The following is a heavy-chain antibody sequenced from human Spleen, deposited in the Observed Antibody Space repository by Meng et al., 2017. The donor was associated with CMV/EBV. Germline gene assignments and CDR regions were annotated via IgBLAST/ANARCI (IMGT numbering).Heavy chain of an antibody. Sequence: SALWTWVRPVPEKGLEWIVEIYHSVSTNYTPSLTSRVTISVDKFKNQFSLKLGSVTAADTAVYYCARIERRRILKYCGSDCSTTDYWGQGTLVTVSS. J-gene: IGHJ4*02. CDR2: IYHSVST. D-gene: IGHD2-21*02. V-gene: IGHV4-4*02. CDR1: SAL. CDR3: ARIERRRILKYCGSDCSTTDY.